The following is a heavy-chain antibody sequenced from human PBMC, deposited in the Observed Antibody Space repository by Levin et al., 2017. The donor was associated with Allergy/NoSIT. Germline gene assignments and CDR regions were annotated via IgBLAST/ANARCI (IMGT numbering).Heavy chain of an antibody. J-gene: IGHJ4*02. CDR2: ISYDGRNQ. CDR3: AREISRFFKGLDY. CDR1: GFTFNSYA. D-gene: IGHD2-15*01. V-gene: IGHV3-30*04. Sequence: PGESLKISCAASGFTFNSYAMHWVRQAPGKGLEWVAVISYDGRNQHYADSVKGRFTISRDNSKNTFYLQMNSLRVEDTAAYYCAREISRFFKGLDYWGQGTLVTVSS.